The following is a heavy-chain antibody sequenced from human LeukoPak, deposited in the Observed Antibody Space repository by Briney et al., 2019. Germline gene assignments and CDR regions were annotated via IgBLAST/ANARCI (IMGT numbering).Heavy chain of an antibody. CDR2: ISSSSSYI. J-gene: IGHJ4*02. V-gene: IGHV3-21*01. Sequence: GGSLRLSCAASGFTFSSYSMNWVRQAPGKGLEWVSSISSSSSYIYYADSVKGRFTISSDNAKNSLYLQMNSLRAEDTAVYYCARREVVVPAALDYWGQGTLVTVSS. CDR3: ARREVVVPAALDY. D-gene: IGHD2-2*01. CDR1: GFTFSSYS.